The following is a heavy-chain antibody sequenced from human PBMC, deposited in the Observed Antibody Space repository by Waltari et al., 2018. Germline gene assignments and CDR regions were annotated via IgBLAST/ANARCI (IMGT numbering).Heavy chain of an antibody. CDR2: IKKGGGEK. J-gene: IGHJ4*02. V-gene: IGHV3-7*01. Sequence: EVQLVESGGGLVQPGGSLRLSCAAFGFTFSDYWMTWVRQAPGKGVEGVANIKKGGGEKYYVDSVKGRFTVSRDNAKNSLYLQMSSLRAEDTAVYYCARDRGYCGGDCYKNLDSWGQGTLVAVSS. CDR1: GFTFSDYW. D-gene: IGHD2-21*01. CDR3: ARDRGYCGGDCYKNLDS.